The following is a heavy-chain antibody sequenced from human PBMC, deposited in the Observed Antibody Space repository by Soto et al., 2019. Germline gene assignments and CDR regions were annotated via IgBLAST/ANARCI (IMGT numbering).Heavy chain of an antibody. D-gene: IGHD3-3*01. CDR3: ARDKRDLRFLEWSYYFDY. J-gene: IGHJ4*02. V-gene: IGHV3-23*01. CDR1: GFTFSSYA. Sequence: HPGGSLRLSCAASGFTFSSYAMSWVRQAPGKGLEWVSAISGSGGSKYYADSVKGRFTISRDNSKNTLYLQMNSLRAEDTAVYYCARDKRDLRFLEWSYYFDYWGQGTLVTVSS. CDR2: ISGSGGSK.